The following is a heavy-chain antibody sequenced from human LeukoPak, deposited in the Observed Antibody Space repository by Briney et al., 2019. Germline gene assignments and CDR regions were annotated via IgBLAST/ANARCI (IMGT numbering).Heavy chain of an antibody. CDR1: GYTFTSYA. J-gene: IGHJ6*04. CDR3: ARDGDIVVVPAATYYYYYGMDV. CDR2: INAGNGNT. D-gene: IGHD2-2*01. Sequence: ASVKVSCKASGYTFTSYAMHWVRQAPGQRLEWMGWINAGNGNTKYSQKFQGRVTITRDTSAGTAYMELSSLRSEDTAVYYCARDGDIVVVPAATYYYYYGMDVWGKGTTVTVSS. V-gene: IGHV1-3*01.